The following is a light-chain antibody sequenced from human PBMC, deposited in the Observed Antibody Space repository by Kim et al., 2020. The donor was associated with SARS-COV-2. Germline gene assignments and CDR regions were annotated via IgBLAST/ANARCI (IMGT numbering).Light chain of an antibody. Sequence: EIVMTQSPATLSVSPGDRATLSCRASQNINTNLGWYQQKPGQAPSLLIYGASTRATGIQARFSGSGSGTEFTLTISSLQSEDFAVYYCQQSNNWPRTFGQGTKVDIK. J-gene: IGKJ1*01. CDR1: QNINTN. CDR2: GAS. CDR3: QQSNNWPRT. V-gene: IGKV3-15*01.